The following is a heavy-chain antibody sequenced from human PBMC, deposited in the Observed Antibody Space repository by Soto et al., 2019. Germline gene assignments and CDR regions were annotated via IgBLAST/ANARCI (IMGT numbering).Heavy chain of an antibody. J-gene: IGHJ4*02. CDR2: IIPIFGTA. CDR3: ARVRRRAAAGTGYFDY. Sequence: QVQLVQSGAEVKKPGSSVKVSCKASGGTFSSYAISWVRQAPGQGLEWMGGIIPIFGTANYAQKFQGRVTITADESTITAYMGLRSLRSEDTAVYYCARVRRRAAAGTGYFDYWGQGTLVTVSS. CDR1: GGTFSSYA. D-gene: IGHD6-13*01. V-gene: IGHV1-69*12.